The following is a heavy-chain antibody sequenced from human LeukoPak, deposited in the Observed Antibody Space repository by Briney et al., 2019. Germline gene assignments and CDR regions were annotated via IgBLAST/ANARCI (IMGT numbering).Heavy chain of an antibody. CDR3: ARDIKGYSYGYGY. CDR1: GYTFTGYY. D-gene: IGHD5-18*01. J-gene: IGHJ4*02. Sequence: ASXXXSCKASGYTFTGYYMHWVRQAPGQGLEWMGRINPNSGGTNYAQKFQGRVTMNRDTSISTAYMELSRLRSDDTAVYYCARDIKGYSYGYGYWGQGTLVTVSS. CDR2: INPNSGGT. V-gene: IGHV1-2*06.